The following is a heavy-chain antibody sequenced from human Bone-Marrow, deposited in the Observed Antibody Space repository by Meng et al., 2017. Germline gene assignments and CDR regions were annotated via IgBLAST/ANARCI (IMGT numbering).Heavy chain of an antibody. D-gene: IGHD4-11*01. CDR1: GGSFSDYY. V-gene: IGHV4-34*01. CDR2: INHSGST. CDR3: ARGPTTMAHDFDY. Sequence: QRQLQQWGAGLLKPSWTLPLTCVASGGSFSDYYWSWIRQPPGKGLEWIGEINHSGSTNYNPSLESRATISVDTSQNNLSLKLSSVTAADSAVYYCARGPTTMAHDFDYWGQGTLVTSPQ. J-gene: IGHJ4*02.